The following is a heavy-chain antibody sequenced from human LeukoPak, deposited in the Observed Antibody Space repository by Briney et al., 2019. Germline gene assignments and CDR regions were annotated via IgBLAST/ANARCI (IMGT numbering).Heavy chain of an antibody. J-gene: IGHJ4*02. CDR3: ARLPARGWYLDY. V-gene: IGHV4-4*09. CDR2: IYSSGST. D-gene: IGHD6-19*01. Sequence: SETLSLTCTVSGGSITSYYWSWIRQPPGKGLEWIGNIYSSGSTNYNPSLQSRVTISVDTSKTQFSLKLSSVTAADMAVYYCARLPARGWYLDYWGQGTLVTVSS. CDR1: GGSITSYY.